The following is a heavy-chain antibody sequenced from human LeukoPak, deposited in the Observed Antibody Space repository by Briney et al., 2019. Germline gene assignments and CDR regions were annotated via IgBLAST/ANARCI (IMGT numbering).Heavy chain of an antibody. Sequence: SQTLSLTCTVSGASISSGTYYWSWLRQPPGKGLEWIGYIYYSGSTNYSPSLKSRVTISVDTSKNQFSLKLSSVTAADTAVYYCARGTVGMDVWGQGTTVTVSS. CDR1: GASISSGTYY. J-gene: IGHJ6*02. CDR2: IYYSGST. V-gene: IGHV4-61*01. CDR3: ARGTVGMDV. D-gene: IGHD1-1*01.